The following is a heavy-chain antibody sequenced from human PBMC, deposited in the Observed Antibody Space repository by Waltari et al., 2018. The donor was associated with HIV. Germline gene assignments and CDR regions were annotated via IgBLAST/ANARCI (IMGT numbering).Heavy chain of an antibody. CDR1: GFTFSSYA. D-gene: IGHD4-4*01. CDR3: AKARPPTVTTLKVGSYFDY. CDR2: ISGSGGST. V-gene: IGHV3-23*01. J-gene: IGHJ4*02. Sequence: EVQLLESGGGLVQPGGSLRLSCAASGFTFSSYAMSWVPQAPGQGLEWVSAISGSGGSTYYADSVKGRFTISRDNSKNTLYLQMNSLRAEDTAVYYCAKARPPTVTTLKVGSYFDYWGQGTLVTVSS.